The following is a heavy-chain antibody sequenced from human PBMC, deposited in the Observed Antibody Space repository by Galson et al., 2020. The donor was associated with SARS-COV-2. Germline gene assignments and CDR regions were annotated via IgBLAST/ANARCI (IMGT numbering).Heavy chain of an antibody. CDR3: TTEVATEAGKTKGAFDI. D-gene: IGHD6-19*01. V-gene: IGHV3-15*01. J-gene: IGHJ3*02. Sequence: PGGSLRLSCAASGLSFSYAWMTWVRQAPGKGLEWVGRIKTKAHGETTDYAAPVKGRFTISRDDSRDTLFLHMNSLKTEDTAFYYCTTEVATEAGKTKGAFDIWGQGTMVTVSS. CDR2: IKTKAHGETT. CDR1: GLSFSYAW.